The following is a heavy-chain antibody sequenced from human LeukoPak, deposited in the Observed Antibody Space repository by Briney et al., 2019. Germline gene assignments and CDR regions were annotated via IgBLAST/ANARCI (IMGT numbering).Heavy chain of an antibody. CDR3: AKDRLQYPYNWFDP. J-gene: IGHJ5*02. Sequence: GGSLRLSCAASGFTFSSYSMNWVRQAPGKGLEWVAFIRYDGSNKYYADSVKGRFTISRDNSKNTLYLQMNSLRAEDTAVYYCAKDRLQYPYNWFDPWGQGTLVTVSS. CDR2: IRYDGSNK. V-gene: IGHV3-30*02. D-gene: IGHD4-11*01. CDR1: GFTFSSYS.